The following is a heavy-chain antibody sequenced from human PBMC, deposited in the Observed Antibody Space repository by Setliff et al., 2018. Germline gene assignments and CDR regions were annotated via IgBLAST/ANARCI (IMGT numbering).Heavy chain of an antibody. CDR1: GGSISRSSYY. CDR2: IYYSGST. J-gene: IGHJ3*02. D-gene: IGHD6-13*01. CDR3: ARDVRVASSSWFKSAFDI. V-gene: IGHV4-39*07. Sequence: PSETLSLTCTVSGGSISRSSYYWGWIRQPPGKGLEWIGSIYYSGSTYYNPSLKSRVTISVDTSKNQFSLKLSSVTAADTAVYYCARDVRVASSSWFKSAFDIWGQGTMVTVSS.